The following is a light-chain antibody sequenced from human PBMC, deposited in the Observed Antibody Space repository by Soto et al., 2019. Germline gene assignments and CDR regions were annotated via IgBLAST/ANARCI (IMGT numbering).Light chain of an antibody. CDR2: AAS. CDR3: LQVANFPRT. J-gene: IGKJ1*01. V-gene: IGKV1-12*01. Sequence: DIQMTQSPSSVSASIGDSVTITCRASQNIGNRLAWFQQKPGKPPKLLIEAASTLEFGVPSTFSGSGSGTEFSLTISSLGPEDFATYYCLQVANFPRTFGQGTKVDI. CDR1: QNIGNR.